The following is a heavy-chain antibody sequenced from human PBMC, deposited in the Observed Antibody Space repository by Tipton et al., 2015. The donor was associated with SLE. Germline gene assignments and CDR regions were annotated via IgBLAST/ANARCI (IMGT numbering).Heavy chain of an antibody. CDR2: IYYREGT. CDR3: ARHHGSGWLYGLDV. CDR1: GGSVSSTSYY. J-gene: IGHJ6*02. Sequence: TLSLTCTVSGGSVSSTSYYWSWIRQPPGEGLEWIGYIYYREGTNYSPSLKSRVTISLDASKNQLSLKLSFVTAADTAVYYCARHHGSGWLYGLDVWGQGTTVTVSS. D-gene: IGHD6-19*01. V-gene: IGHV4-61*01.